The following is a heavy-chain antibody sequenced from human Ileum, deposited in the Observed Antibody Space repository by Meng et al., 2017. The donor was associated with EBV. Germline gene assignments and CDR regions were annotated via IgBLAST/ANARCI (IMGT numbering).Heavy chain of an antibody. CDR3: ARDVAAAGSHNWFDP. V-gene: IGHV1-2*02. CDR1: GYTFTGYD. CDR2: INPNSGGT. Sequence: QVELVESGAEVKKPGASVKVSCKASGYTFTGYDMHWVRQAPGQGLEWMGWINPNSGGTRYAQNFQGRVSMTRDTSINTAYMELSRLASDDTAVYYCARDVAAAGSHNWFDPWGQGTLVTVSS. D-gene: IGHD6-13*01. J-gene: IGHJ5*02.